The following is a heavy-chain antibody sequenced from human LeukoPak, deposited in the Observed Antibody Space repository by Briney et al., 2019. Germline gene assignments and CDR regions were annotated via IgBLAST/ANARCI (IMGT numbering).Heavy chain of an antibody. Sequence: GASVTVSCKASGYTFASYDINWVRQAPGQGLEWMGWMNPDSTNTGYAQKFQGRVTMTRDTSMSTAYMELSSLTSEDTAVYYCARVPSLGYCSGGSCYRFDHWGQGTLVAVSP. J-gene: IGHJ4*02. V-gene: IGHV1-8*01. CDR3: ARVPSLGYCSGGSCYRFDH. CDR2: MNPDSTNT. D-gene: IGHD2-15*01. CDR1: GYTFASYD.